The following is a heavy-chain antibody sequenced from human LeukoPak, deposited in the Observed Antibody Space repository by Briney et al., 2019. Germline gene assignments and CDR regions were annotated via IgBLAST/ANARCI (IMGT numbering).Heavy chain of an antibody. CDR1: GGSISSGSYY. J-gene: IGHJ4*02. V-gene: IGHV4-61*02. CDR3: ARDGSVNDSSGSIDY. D-gene: IGHD3-22*01. CDR2: IYTSGST. Sequence: PSETLSLTCTVSGGSISSGSYYWSWIRQPAGKGLEWIGRIYTSGSTNYNPSLKSRVTISVDTSKNQFSLKLSSVTAADTAVYYCARDGSVNDSSGSIDYWGQGTLVTVSS.